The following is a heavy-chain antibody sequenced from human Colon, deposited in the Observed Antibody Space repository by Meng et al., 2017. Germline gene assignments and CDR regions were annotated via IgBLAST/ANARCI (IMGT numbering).Heavy chain of an antibody. V-gene: IGHV4-4*02. CDR1: GGSIISSNW. D-gene: IGHD1-26*01. CDR3: ATGVGATTA. Sequence: QLQLQESGPGLVMPSGTLSLTCSVSGGSIISSNWWIWVRQSPAKGLEWIGEINHSGITNYQPSLKSRATISIDTSKQQFSLRLNSVTVADTAIYFCATGVGATTAWGQGTLVTVSS. J-gene: IGHJ4*02. CDR2: INHSGIT.